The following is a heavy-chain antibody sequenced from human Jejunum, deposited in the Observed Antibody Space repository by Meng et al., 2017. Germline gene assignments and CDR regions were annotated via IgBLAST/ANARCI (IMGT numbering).Heavy chain of an antibody. J-gene: IGHJ2*01. CDR2: VYHSGST. D-gene: IGHD3-10*02. V-gene: IGHV4-4*02. Sequence: QVLCQGAGPGRGKPSETLSLTCAVFGGSIESNNWWTWIRQPPGQGLEWIGEVYHSGSTHYNPSLQSRVTISIDNSKNRFSLSLNSVTAADTAIYYCARADYVRYFDLWGRGTLVTVSS. CDR1: GGSIESNNW. CDR3: ARADYVRYFDL.